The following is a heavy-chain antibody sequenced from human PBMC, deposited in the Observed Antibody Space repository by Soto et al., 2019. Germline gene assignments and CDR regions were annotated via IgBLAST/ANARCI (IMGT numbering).Heavy chain of an antibody. V-gene: IGHV4-39*01. J-gene: IGHJ4*02. Sequence: PSETLSLTCIVSGESISSSSYYWGWIRQPPGKGLEWVGSIYYSGRTYYNPSFKSRVTISIDTSKNQFSLKLSSVTATDTAVYYCARQRATGVTQAYFDHWGQGALGTVSS. CDR3: ARQRATGVTQAYFDH. D-gene: IGHD2-21*02. CDR1: GESISSSSYY. CDR2: IYYSGRT.